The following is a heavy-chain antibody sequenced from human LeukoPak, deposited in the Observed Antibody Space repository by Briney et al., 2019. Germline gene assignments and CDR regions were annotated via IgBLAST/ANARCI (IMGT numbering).Heavy chain of an antibody. D-gene: IGHD2-2*01. J-gene: IGHJ3*02. Sequence: GGSLRLFCGASGFTFSSYAMHWVRQAPGKGLEWVAVISYDGSNKYYADSVKGRFTISRDISKNTLYLQMNSLRAEDTAVYYCARVVVRQDAFDIWGQGTMVTVSS. CDR2: ISYDGSNK. V-gene: IGHV3-30-3*01. CDR1: GFTFSSYA. CDR3: ARVVVRQDAFDI.